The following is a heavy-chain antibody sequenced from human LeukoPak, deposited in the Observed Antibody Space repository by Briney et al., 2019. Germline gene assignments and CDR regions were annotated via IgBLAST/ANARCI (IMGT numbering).Heavy chain of an antibody. J-gene: IGHJ4*02. CDR2: IYSGGRA. CDR1: GFTVSSNY. V-gene: IGHV3-66*01. CDR3: ARGDRAASGYDS. D-gene: IGHD3-22*01. Sequence: QPGGSLRLSCAASGFTVSSNYMNWVRQAPGKGLEWVSVIYSGGRAYYADSVKGRFIISRDNSKNMVYLQMNSLRAEDTALYYCARGDRAASGYDSWGQGTLVTVSS.